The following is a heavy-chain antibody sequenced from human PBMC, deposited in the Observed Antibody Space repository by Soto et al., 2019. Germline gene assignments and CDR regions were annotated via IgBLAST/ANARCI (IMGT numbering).Heavy chain of an antibody. Sequence: PSETLSLTCTVSGGSISSYYWSWIRQPPGKGLEWIGYIYYSGSTNYNPSLKSRVTISVDTSKNQFSLKLSSVTAADTAVYYCARDHSSSWYPNYYYGMDVWGQGTTVTV. D-gene: IGHD6-13*01. J-gene: IGHJ6*02. CDR3: ARDHSSSWYPNYYYGMDV. CDR2: IYYSGST. V-gene: IGHV4-59*01. CDR1: GGSISSYY.